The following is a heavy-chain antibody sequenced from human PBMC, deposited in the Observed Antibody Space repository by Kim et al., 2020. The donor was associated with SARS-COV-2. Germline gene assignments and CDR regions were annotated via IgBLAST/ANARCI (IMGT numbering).Heavy chain of an antibody. D-gene: IGHD2-21*02. J-gene: IGHJ4*02. Sequence: SETLSLTCAVYGGSFSGYYWSWIRQPPGKGLEWIGEINHSGSTNYNPSLKSRVTISVDTSKNQFSLKLSSVTAADTAVYYCARGPCGGDCQGGWGQGTLVTVSS. CDR3: ARGPCGGDCQGG. CDR1: GGSFSGYY. CDR2: INHSGST. V-gene: IGHV4-34*01.